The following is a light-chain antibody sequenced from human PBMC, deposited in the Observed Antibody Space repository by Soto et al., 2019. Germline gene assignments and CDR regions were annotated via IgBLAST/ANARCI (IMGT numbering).Light chain of an antibody. J-gene: IGLJ3*02. V-gene: IGLV1-40*01. Sequence: QSVLTQPPSVSGAPGQRVTISCTGDSSNIGTPHDVQWYQQFPGTVPRLLIFRDGQRPSGVPARFFGSKSDTSASLAITGLRSEDEAHYYCAVWDNSMTAWVFGGGTKLTVL. CDR3: AVWDNSMTAWV. CDR1: SSNIGTPHD. CDR2: RDG.